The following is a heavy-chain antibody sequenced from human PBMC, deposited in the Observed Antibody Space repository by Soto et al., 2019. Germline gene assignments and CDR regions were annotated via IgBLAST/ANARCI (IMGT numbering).Heavy chain of an antibody. Sequence: GGSLRLSCAASGFTFSSYAMSWVRQAPGKGLEWVSAISGSGGSTYYADSVKGRFTISRDNSKNTLYLQMNSLRAEDTAVYYCAKHPRFLEWLDYYYYMDVWGKGTTVTVSS. V-gene: IGHV3-23*01. J-gene: IGHJ6*03. CDR2: ISGSGGST. CDR1: GFTFSSYA. D-gene: IGHD3-3*01. CDR3: AKHPRFLEWLDYYYYMDV.